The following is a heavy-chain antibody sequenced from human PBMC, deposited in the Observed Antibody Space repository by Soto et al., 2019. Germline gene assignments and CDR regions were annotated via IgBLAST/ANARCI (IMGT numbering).Heavy chain of an antibody. CDR3: ARHDTGEYYFDY. CDR2: IYYSGST. V-gene: IGHV4-39*01. J-gene: IGHJ4*02. Sequence: SETLSLTCTVSGGSISSSSYYWGWIRQPPGKGLEWIGSIYYSGSTYYNPSLKSRVTISVDTSKNQFSLKLSSVTAADTAVYYCARHDTGEYYFDYWGQGTLVTVSS. D-gene: IGHD7-27*01. CDR1: GGSISSSSYY.